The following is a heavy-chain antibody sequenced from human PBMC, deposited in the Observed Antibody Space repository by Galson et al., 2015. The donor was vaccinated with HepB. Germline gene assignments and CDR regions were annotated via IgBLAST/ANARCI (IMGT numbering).Heavy chain of an antibody. J-gene: IGHJ6*02. CDR1: GFIFRSHA. D-gene: IGHD3-3*01. CDR2: ISGSGGST. CDR3: ARSLPDASYDFWSGSWSNHYNGSDV. V-gene: IGHV3-23*01. Sequence: LRLSCASSGFIFRSHAMSWVRQAPGKGLEWVSGISGSGGSTFYADSVRGRFTISRDNSKKTLYLEINNLSAEDTAVSYCARSLPDASYDFWSGSWSNHYNGSDVWGQGTTVTVSS.